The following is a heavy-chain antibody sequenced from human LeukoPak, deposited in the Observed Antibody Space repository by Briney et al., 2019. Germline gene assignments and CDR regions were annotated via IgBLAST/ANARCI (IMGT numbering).Heavy chain of an antibody. CDR1: GFTFSSYW. CDR3: ARGSDILTGYLFRFDY. D-gene: IGHD3-9*01. J-gene: IGHJ4*02. V-gene: IGHV3-7*04. Sequence: GGSLRLSCAAPGFTFSSYWMSWVRQAPGKGLEWVANIKKDGSDKYYVDSVKGRFTISRDNAKNSLYLQMNSLRAEDTAVYYCARGSDILTGYLFRFDYWGQGTLVTVSS. CDR2: IKKDGSDK.